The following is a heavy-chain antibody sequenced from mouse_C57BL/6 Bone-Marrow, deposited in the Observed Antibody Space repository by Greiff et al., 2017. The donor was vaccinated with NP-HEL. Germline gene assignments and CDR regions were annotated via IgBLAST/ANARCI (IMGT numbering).Heavy chain of an antibody. Sequence: EVQLQQSGGGLVKPGASLKLSCAASGFTFSDYGMHWVRQAPEKGLEWVAYISSGSSTIYYADTVKGRSTLSRDNAKITLFLQMTSLRSEDTGMYFCAGISTGFAFGDRGKGTTLSVSS. V-gene: IGHV5-17*01. CDR2: ISSGSSTI. J-gene: IGHJ2*01. D-gene: IGHD4-1*02. CDR1: GFTFSDYG. CDR3: AGISTGFAFGD.